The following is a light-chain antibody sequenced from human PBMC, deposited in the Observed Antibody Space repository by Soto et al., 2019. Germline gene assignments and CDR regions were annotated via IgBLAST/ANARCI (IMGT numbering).Light chain of an antibody. CDR1: QTINKN. V-gene: IGKV1-39*01. CDR2: SAL. CDR3: QQSFRTPYT. Sequence: DIQMTQSPSSLSASVGDRVTITCRASQTINKNSNWYQQKPGQAPKLLIYSALDFQSRVPSRFSGSGSGTGCPLTISGLQPEDFATYYCQQSFRTPYTFGQGTDLEI. J-gene: IGKJ2*01.